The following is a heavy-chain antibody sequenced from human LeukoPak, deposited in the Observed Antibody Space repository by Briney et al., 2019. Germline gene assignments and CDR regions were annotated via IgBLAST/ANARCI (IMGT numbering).Heavy chain of an antibody. CDR1: GYTFTGYY. J-gene: IGHJ4*02. D-gene: IGHD6-19*01. V-gene: IGHV1-2*02. Sequence: ASVKVSCKASGYTFTGYYMHWVRQAPGQGLEWMGWINPNSGGTNYAQKFQGRVTMTRDTSISTAYMELSRLRSDDTAVYYCARIGTAVAGDYYFDYWGQGTLVTVSS. CDR2: INPNSGGT. CDR3: ARIGTAVAGDYYFDY.